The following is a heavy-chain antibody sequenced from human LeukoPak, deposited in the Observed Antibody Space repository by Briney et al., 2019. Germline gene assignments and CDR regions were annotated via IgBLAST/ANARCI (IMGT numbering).Heavy chain of an antibody. V-gene: IGHV4-59*12. CDR3: ASEGIVGATGAFDI. J-gene: IGHJ3*02. CDR1: GGSISSYY. D-gene: IGHD1-26*01. Sequence: SETLSLTXTVSGGSISSYYWSWIRQPPGKGVEWIGYINYSGSTNYNPSLKSRVTISVDTSKNQFSLKLSSVTAADTAVYYCASEGIVGATGAFDIWGQGTMVTVSS. CDR2: INYSGST.